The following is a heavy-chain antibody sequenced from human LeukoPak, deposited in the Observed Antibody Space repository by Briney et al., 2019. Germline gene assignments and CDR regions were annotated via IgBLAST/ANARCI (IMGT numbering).Heavy chain of an antibody. CDR1: GGSISSSSYY. Sequence: SETLSLTCTVSGGSISSSSYYWGWIRQPPGKGLEWIGSIYYSGSTYYNPSLKSRVTISVDTSKNQFSLKLSSVTAADTAVYYCARPGSLDDYYFDYWGQGTLVTVSS. CDR2: IYYSGST. CDR3: ARPGSLDDYYFDY. J-gene: IGHJ4*02. V-gene: IGHV4-39*01. D-gene: IGHD3-16*01.